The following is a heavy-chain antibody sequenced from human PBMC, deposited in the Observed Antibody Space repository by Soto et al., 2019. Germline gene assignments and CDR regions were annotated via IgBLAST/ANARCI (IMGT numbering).Heavy chain of an antibody. CDR3: ATSPSGDCSGGSCYSHAFGY. D-gene: IGHD2-15*01. J-gene: IGHJ4*02. CDR1: GGTFSSYA. V-gene: IGHV1-46*03. CDR2: INPSGGST. Sequence: ASVKVSCKASGGTFSSYAISWVRQAPGQGLEWMGIINPSGGSTSYAQKFQGRVTMTRDTSTSTVYMELSSLRSEDTAVYYCATSPSGDCSGGSCYSHAFGYWGQGTLVTVSS.